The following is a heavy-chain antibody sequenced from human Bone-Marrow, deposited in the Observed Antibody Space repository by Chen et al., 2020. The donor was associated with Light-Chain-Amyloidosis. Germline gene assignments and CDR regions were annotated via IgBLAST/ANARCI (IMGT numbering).Heavy chain of an antibody. CDR3: ARYEPHFSDSIISGYTA. CDR1: NGAFGDDY. CDR2: INHSGSA. Sequence: QVELQQWGAGLLKPSETLSLTCGIHNGAFGDDYWTWIRQPPGKGLQWIAEINHSGSANYNSSLKSRTTISVDKSKNQFSLRMISVPAADTAVYYCARYEPHFSDSIISGYTAWGQGTSVTVSS. J-gene: IGHJ5*02. D-gene: IGHD5-12*01. V-gene: IGHV4-34*01.